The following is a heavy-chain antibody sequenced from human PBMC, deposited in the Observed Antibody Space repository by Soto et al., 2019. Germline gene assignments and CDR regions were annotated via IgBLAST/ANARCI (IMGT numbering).Heavy chain of an antibody. CDR1: GGSFSGYY. J-gene: IGHJ4*02. D-gene: IGHD4-4*01. V-gene: IGHV4-34*01. Sequence: QVQLQQWGAGLLKPSETLSLTCAVYGGSFSGYYWSWIRQPPGKGLEWIGEINHSGSTNYNPSLKSRVTISVDTSKNRFSLKLSSVTAADTAVYDCASGNVYSNYAGYWGQGTLVTVSS. CDR3: ASGNVYSNYAGY. CDR2: INHSGST.